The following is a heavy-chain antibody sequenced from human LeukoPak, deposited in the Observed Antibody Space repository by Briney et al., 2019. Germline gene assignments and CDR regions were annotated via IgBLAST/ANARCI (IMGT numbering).Heavy chain of an antibody. CDR3: GTHAGRTGSDD. J-gene: IGHJ4*02. CDR1: GFIFSGYY. D-gene: IGHD3/OR15-3a*01. Sequence: GGSLRLSCATSGFIFSGYYMSWIRQAPGKGLEWVSYISGSGHDISYADSVKGRFTISRDNAKGSLYLQMNSLRAADTAVYYCGTHAGRTGSDDWGKGTLVTVSS. V-gene: IGHV3-11*01. CDR2: ISGSGHDI.